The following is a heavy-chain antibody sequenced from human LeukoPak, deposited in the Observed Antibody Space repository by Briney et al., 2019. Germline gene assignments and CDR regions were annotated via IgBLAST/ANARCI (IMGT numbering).Heavy chain of an antibody. J-gene: IGHJ4*02. Sequence: ASVKVSCEVSGYTLTELSMHWVRQAPGKGLEWMGGFDPEDGETIYAQKFQGRVTMTEDTSTDTAYMELSSLRSEDTAVYYCATRLWGSGSYSDYWGQGTLVTVSS. CDR3: ATRLWGSGSYSDY. CDR2: FDPEDGET. CDR1: GYTLTELS. D-gene: IGHD3-10*01. V-gene: IGHV1-24*01.